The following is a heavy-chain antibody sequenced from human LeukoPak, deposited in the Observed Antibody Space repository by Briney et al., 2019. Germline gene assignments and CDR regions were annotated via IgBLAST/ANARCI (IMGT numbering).Heavy chain of an antibody. Sequence: GASVNVSCKTSGGTFTSYAITWLRQAPGQGLEWVGKIIPISGTTNYPQKFQGRVTFTADESTSTAYMELSSLRPEGTALYYCARKLRLGGNWFDPWGQGTLATVSS. V-gene: IGHV1-69*13. D-gene: IGHD1-26*01. CDR3: ARKLRLGGNWFDP. CDR2: IIPISGTT. CDR1: GGTFTSYA. J-gene: IGHJ5*02.